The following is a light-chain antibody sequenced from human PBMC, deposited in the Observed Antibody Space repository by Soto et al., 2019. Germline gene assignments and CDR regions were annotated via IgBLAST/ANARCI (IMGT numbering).Light chain of an antibody. V-gene: IGLV2-14*01. Sequence: QSALTQPASVSGSPGQSITISCTGASSDIGGYNYVSWYQQHPGKVPKLMIFEVSNRPSGLSYRFSGSKSGNTASLTISGLQDEDEANYYCSSYTGSSTIYVFGTGTKVTVL. CDR3: SSYTGSSTIYV. CDR2: EVS. J-gene: IGLJ1*01. CDR1: SSDIGGYNY.